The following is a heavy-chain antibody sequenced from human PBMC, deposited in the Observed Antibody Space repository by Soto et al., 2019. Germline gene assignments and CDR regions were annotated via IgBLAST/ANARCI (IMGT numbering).Heavy chain of an antibody. J-gene: IGHJ6*03. Sequence: GGSLRLSCAASGFTFSSYWMHWVRQAPGKGLVWVSRINSDGSSTSYADSVKGRFTISGDNAKNTLYLQMNSLRAEDTAVYYCARVLGSGYYYYYYYYMDVWGKGTTVTVSS. CDR2: INSDGSST. CDR3: ARVLGSGYYYYYYYYMDV. V-gene: IGHV3-74*01. D-gene: IGHD3-3*01. CDR1: GFTFSSYW.